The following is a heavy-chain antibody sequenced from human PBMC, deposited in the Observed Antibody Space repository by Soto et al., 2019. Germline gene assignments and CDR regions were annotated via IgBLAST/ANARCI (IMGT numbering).Heavy chain of an antibody. CDR2: IYYSGST. Sequence: ASETLSLTCTVSGGSISSYYWSWIRQPPGKGLEWIGYIYYSGSTNYNPSLKSRVTISVDTSKNQFSLKLSSVTAADTAVYYCARLGYCSGGSCYSVDYYYYYMDVWGKGTTVTVSS. V-gene: IGHV4-59*01. J-gene: IGHJ6*03. CDR3: ARLGYCSGGSCYSVDYYYYYMDV. D-gene: IGHD2-15*01. CDR1: GGSISSYY.